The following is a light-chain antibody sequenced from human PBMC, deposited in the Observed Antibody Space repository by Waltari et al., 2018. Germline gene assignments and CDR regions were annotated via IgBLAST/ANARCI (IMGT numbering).Light chain of an antibody. CDR2: EVS. J-gene: IGLJ1*01. CDR1: SNDVGGYGY. V-gene: IGLV2-14*01. Sequence: QSALTPPASVSGSPGQSVSISCTGTSNDVGGYGYVPWYQQFPGKAPKLMIYEVSYRPSGVSSRFSGSKSGNTASLTISGLQAEDEAVYYCSSHTSTVPHVFGTGTKVTVV. CDR3: SSHTSTVPHV.